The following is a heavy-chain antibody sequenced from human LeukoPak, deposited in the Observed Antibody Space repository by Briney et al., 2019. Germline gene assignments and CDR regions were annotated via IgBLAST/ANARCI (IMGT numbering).Heavy chain of an antibody. V-gene: IGHV3-30*18. D-gene: IGHD3-16*01. CDR3: AKNRNRIMITFGGV. CDR1: GFTFSSYG. Sequence: PGGSLRLSCAAPGFTFSSYGMHWVRQAPGKGLEWVAVISYDGSNKYYVDSVKGRFTISRDNSKNTLYLQMNSLRAEDTAVYHCAKNRNRIMITFGGVWGQGTLVTVSS. CDR2: ISYDGSNK. J-gene: IGHJ4*02.